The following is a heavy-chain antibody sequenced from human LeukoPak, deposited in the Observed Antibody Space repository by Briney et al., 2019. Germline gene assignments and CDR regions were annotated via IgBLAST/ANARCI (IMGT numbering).Heavy chain of an antibody. CDR3: VGGSYYSGFDY. V-gene: IGHV1-18*01. CDR2: ISAYNGNT. CDR1: GYTFTSYG. Sequence: ASVKVSCKASGYTFTSYGISWVRQAPGQGLEWMGGISAYNGNTNYAQKLQGRVTMTTDTSTSTAYMEMRSLRSDDTAVYYCVGGSYYSGFDYWGQGTLVTVSS. J-gene: IGHJ4*02. D-gene: IGHD1-26*01.